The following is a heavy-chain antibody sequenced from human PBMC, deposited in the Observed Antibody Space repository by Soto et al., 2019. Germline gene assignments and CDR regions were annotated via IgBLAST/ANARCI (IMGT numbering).Heavy chain of an antibody. D-gene: IGHD1-7*01. J-gene: IGHJ5*02. V-gene: IGHV4-31*02. Sequence: WTWLRQRPGKGLEWLGYIYYTGKTYYNPSLKSRLGMSVDTSKNQFSLKLSSVTVADTAVYYCARDGHSNWNYLDPWGQGTLVTVSS. CDR3: ARDGHSNWNYLDP. CDR2: IYYTGKT.